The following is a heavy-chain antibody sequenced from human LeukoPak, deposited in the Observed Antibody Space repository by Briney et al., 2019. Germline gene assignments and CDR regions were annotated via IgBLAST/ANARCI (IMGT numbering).Heavy chain of an antibody. D-gene: IGHD1-26*01. CDR1: GYAFTNYC. CDR3: ARGPHSGSYYGWFDT. J-gene: IGHJ5*02. Sequence: GASVKVPCKASGYAFTNYCLNWVRQAPGQGLEWMGVMNPGGGSTMYAEKFQDRVIMTSDMYTNTVYMEMTSLRYEDTAVYFCARGPHSGSYYGWFDTWGQGTLVTVSS. V-gene: IGHV1-46*01. CDR2: MNPGGGST.